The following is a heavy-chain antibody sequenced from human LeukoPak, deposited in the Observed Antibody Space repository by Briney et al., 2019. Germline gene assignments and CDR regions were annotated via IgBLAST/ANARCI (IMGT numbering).Heavy chain of an antibody. CDR3: AKYSSSSNDYYGMDV. CDR1: GFTFINYG. V-gene: IGHV3-30*18. CDR2: ISYDGSNK. Sequence: PGGSLRLSCAASGFTFINYGMHWVRQAPGKGLEWVAVISYDGSNKYYADSVKGRFTISRDNSKNTLYLQMNSLRAEDTAVYYCAKYSSSSNDYYGMDVWGQGTTVTVSS. D-gene: IGHD6-6*01. J-gene: IGHJ6*02.